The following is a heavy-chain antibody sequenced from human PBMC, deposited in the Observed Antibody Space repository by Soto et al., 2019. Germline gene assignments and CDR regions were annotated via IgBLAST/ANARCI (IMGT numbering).Heavy chain of an antibody. CDR3: AKDRVALAGLGFVDN. D-gene: IGHD6-19*01. J-gene: IGHJ4*02. V-gene: IGHV3-30*18. CDR2: ISFDGSKK. Sequence: HVQLVESGGGVVQPGRSLRLSCAASGFTFNNYGIHWVRQAPGKGLEWVAFISFDGSKKYYPDSVKGRFTISRDNSNSTLYLQLDSLRAEDTAVYYCAKDRVALAGLGFVDNWGQGTLVTVSS. CDR1: GFTFNNYG.